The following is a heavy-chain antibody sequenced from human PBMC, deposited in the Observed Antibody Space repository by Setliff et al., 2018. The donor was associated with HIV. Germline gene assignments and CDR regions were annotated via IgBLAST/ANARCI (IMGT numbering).Heavy chain of an antibody. CDR1: GFTFKTYG. J-gene: IGHJ6*03. D-gene: IGHD7-27*01. CDR3: ARGPGVTRNYYYYMDV. Sequence: PGGSLRLSCAASGFTFKTYGMHWVRQAPGKGLEWVAFIWFDGINKYYSDSVKGRFTISRDSVKNSLYLQMSSLRGEDTAVYYCARGPGVTRNYYYYMDVWGRGTTVTVSS. CDR2: IWFDGINK. V-gene: IGHV3-33*01.